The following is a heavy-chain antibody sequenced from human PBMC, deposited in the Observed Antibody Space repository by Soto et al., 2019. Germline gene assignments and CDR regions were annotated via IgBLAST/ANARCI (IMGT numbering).Heavy chain of an antibody. CDR3: ARRFGSSYGMDV. D-gene: IGHD1-26*01. V-gene: IGHV1-69*01. CDR1: GGTFSSYG. CDR2: IIPVVGPP. J-gene: IGHJ6*01. Sequence: QLQLVQSGAEVKKPGSSVKVSCKASGGTFSSYGVNWVRQAPGEGLEWMGGIIPVVGPPNYAQKFQGRVTITADESTGTAYMELSSPRTEDTAVYYCARRFGSSYGMDVWGQGSTVTVSS.